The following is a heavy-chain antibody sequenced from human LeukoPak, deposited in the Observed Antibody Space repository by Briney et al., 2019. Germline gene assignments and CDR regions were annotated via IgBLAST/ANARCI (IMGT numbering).Heavy chain of an antibody. CDR3: GRSYGGTYSYYGMDV. J-gene: IGHJ6*02. Sequence: QALSLTCAISGDSFSSNSAAWNWFRQSPSRGLEWLGRTYYRSQWYNDYALSVKSRITINPDTSKNQFSLQLNSVTPEDTAVYYCGRSYGGTYSYYGMDVWGQGTTVTVSS. CDR1: GDSFSSNSAA. CDR2: TYYRSQWYN. V-gene: IGHV6-1*01. D-gene: IGHD4-23*01.